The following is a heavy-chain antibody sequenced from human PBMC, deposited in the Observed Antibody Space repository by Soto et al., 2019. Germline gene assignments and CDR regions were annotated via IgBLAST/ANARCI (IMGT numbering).Heavy chain of an antibody. CDR2: IIPIFGTA. D-gene: IGHD2-15*01. J-gene: IGHJ5*02. V-gene: IGHV1-69*06. CDR1: GGTFSSYA. Sequence: QVQLVQSGAEVKKPGSSVKVSCKASGGTFSSYAISWVRQAPGQGLEWMGGIIPIFGTANYAQKFQGRVTITADKSTSTAYMELSSLRSEDTAVYYCARGALGYCSGGSCYLSWFDPWGQGHLVTVSS. CDR3: ARGALGYCSGGSCYLSWFDP.